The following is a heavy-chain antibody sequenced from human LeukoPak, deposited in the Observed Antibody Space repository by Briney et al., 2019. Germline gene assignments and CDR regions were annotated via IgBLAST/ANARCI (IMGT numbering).Heavy chain of an antibody. V-gene: IGHV4-39*07. J-gene: IGHJ3*02. Sequence: PSETLSLTCTVSGGSISSSKYYWGWIRQPPGKGLEWIGTIFNSGSTHYKPSLKSRVTISVDKSKNQFSLKLSSVTAADTAVYYCARLRRIVVVVPGAFDIWGQGTMVTVSS. CDR3: ARLRRIVVVVPGAFDI. CDR2: IFNSGST. D-gene: IGHD2-15*01. CDR1: GGSISSSKYY.